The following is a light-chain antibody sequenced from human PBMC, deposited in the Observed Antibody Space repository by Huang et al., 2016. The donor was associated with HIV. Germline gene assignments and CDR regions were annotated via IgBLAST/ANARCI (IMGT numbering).Light chain of an antibody. V-gene: IGKV1-39*01. CDR2: SAS. CDR3: QQSYGALSS. J-gene: IGKJ5*01. Sequence: IQMTQSPTSLSASVGDRVFISCRTSQSVGTYLNWYQQKPGKAPKLLISSASTLHSGVPSRFSGGGSGTVFTLTIRGLQFDDFATYFCQQSYGALSSFGPGTQL. CDR1: QSVGTY.